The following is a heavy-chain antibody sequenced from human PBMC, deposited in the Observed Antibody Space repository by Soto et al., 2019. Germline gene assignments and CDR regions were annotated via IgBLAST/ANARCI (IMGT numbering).Heavy chain of an antibody. D-gene: IGHD4-17*01. CDR2: IYHTGTT. CDR3: ARAHYGDYGYGMDV. CDR1: GGSISSGGYS. Sequence: QLQLQESGSGLVKPSQTLSLACAVSGGSISSGGYSWSWIRQPPGKGLEWIGYIYHTGTTYYNPALKSRVTISVDRSRNQFSLKLSSVTAADTAVYYCARAHYGDYGYGMDVWGQGTTVTVSS. J-gene: IGHJ6*02. V-gene: IGHV4-30-2*01.